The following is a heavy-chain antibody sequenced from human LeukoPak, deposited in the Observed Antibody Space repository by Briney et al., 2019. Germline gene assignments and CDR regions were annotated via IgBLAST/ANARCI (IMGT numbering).Heavy chain of an antibody. D-gene: IGHD1-1*01. CDR3: ARSTTTSLFDY. CDR2: INSDGSAK. J-gene: IGHJ4*02. CDR1: GFTFSSYW. Sequence: GGSLRLSCAASGFTFSSYWIHWVRQGPGKGLVWVSRINSDGSAKTYADSVKGRFTISRDNAKSTLYLQMNSLRAEDTAVYYCARSTTTSLFDYWGQGTLVAVSS. V-gene: IGHV3-74*01.